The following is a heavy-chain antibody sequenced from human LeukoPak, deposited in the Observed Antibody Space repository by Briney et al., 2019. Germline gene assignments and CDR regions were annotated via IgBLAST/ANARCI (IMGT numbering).Heavy chain of an antibody. Sequence: SETLSLTCTVSGYSISSGYYWGWIRQPPGKGLEWIGNIYHSGSTYYNPSLKSRVTISVDTSKNQFSLKLSSVTAADTAVYFCARTPSGDYYTTFDYWGQGTLVTVSS. CDR3: ARTPSGDYYTTFDY. CDR1: GYSISSGYY. V-gene: IGHV4-38-2*02. CDR2: IYHSGST. J-gene: IGHJ4*02. D-gene: IGHD3-10*01.